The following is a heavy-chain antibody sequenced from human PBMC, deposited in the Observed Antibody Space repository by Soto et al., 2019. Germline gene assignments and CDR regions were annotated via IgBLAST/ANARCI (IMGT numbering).Heavy chain of an antibody. Sequence: QVQLQESGPGLVKPSGTLSLTCAVSGGAISSSKWWSWVRQPPGKGLAWIGEIYQSGSTNYNPSPETRVRMSADEPRNQFSLKLTSVSAADTAVHYCGGASATIAAAAIFDYWGQGTLVTVAS. J-gene: IGHJ4*02. CDR1: GGAISSSKW. CDR2: IYQSGST. D-gene: IGHD6-13*01. CDR3: GGASATIAAAAIFDY. V-gene: IGHV4-4*02.